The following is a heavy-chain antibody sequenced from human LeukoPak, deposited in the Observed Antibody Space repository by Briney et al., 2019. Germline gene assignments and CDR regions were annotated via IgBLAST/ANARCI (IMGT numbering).Heavy chain of an antibody. V-gene: IGHV3-7*01. Sequence: TGGSLRLSCAASGFTFSTYWMNWVRRAPGKGLEWVANIKQDGSEKYYVDSVKGRFTISRDSSKNTVDLQMSSLRAEDTALYYCARDVDTRGHYARFDPWGQGTLVTVSS. D-gene: IGHD5-18*01. CDR3: ARDVDTRGHYARFDP. CDR2: IKQDGSEK. CDR1: GFTFSTYW. J-gene: IGHJ5*02.